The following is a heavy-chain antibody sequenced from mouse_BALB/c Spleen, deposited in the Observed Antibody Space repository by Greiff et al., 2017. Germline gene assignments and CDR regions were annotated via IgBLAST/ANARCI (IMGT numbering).Heavy chain of an antibody. CDR3: ARDRGGNFAY. D-gene: IGHD1-1*02. V-gene: IGHV5-4*02. Sequence: DVKLVESGGGLVKPGGSLKLSCAASGFTFSDYYMYWVRQTPEKRLEWVATISDGGSYTYYPDSVKGRFTISRDNAKNNLYLQMSSLKSEDTAMYYCARDRGGNFAYWGQGTLVTVSA. CDR2: ISDGGSYT. J-gene: IGHJ3*01. CDR1: GFTFSDYY.